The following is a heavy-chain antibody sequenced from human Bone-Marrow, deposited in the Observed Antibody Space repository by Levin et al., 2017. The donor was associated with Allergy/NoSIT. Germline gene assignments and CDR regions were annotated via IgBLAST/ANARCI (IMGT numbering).Heavy chain of an antibody. CDR1: GFSFSSYG. D-gene: IGHD5-24*01. J-gene: IGHJ4*02. Sequence: GGSRRRDGAASGFSFSSYGMHWVRQAPGKGRKGLTSIWYNGKYENYADSFKGRFTISRDNSKNIVYLQMNSLRGDDTGLYYCARDPAGDMAPFDSWGQGTLVTVSS. CDR3: ARDPAGDMAPFDS. CDR2: IWYNGKYE. V-gene: IGHV3-33*01.